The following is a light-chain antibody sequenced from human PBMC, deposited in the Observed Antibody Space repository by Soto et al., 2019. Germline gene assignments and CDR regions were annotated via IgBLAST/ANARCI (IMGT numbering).Light chain of an antibody. J-gene: IGKJ4*01. CDR1: QDINNY. V-gene: IGKV1-33*01. Sequence: DIQLTQSPSSLSASVGDRVTITCQASQDINNYLNWYQQKPGKAPKLLIFDASSVETGVSSRFSGSGSGTHFTFTISSLEPEDIATYHCQQYEDLPLTFGGGTRVELK. CDR3: QQYEDLPLT. CDR2: DAS.